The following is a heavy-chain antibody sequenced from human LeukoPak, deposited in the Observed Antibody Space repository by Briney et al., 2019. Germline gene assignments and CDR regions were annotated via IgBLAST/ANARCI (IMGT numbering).Heavy chain of an antibody. Sequence: GASLRLSCAASGFTFSNYAMSWVRHAPGKGLDWVSPIPGGGSGIYYADSMKSRFTISGDNSKNTLYLQINSLRAEDTAVYYCAKWGDYDVLTGYYVSDYWGQGTLVTVSS. CDR3: AKWGDYDVLTGYYVSDY. D-gene: IGHD3-9*01. CDR1: GFTFSNYA. CDR2: IPGGGSGI. J-gene: IGHJ4*02. V-gene: IGHV3-23*01.